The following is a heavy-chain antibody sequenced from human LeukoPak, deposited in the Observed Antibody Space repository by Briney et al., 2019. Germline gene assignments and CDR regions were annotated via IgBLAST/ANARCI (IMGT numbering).Heavy chain of an antibody. Sequence: ASVKVSCKASGYTFTSYGISWVRQAPGQGLEWMGWISAYNGNTNYAQKLQGRVTMTTDTSTSTVYMELTSLRSDDTAVYYCARDLGEGLRNDVFDMWGQGTMITVSS. J-gene: IGHJ3*02. D-gene: IGHD3-10*01. V-gene: IGHV1-18*01. CDR3: ARDLGEGLRNDVFDM. CDR1: GYTFTSYG. CDR2: ISAYNGNT.